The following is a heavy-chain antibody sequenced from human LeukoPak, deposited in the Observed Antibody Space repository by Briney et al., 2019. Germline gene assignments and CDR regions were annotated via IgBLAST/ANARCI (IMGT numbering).Heavy chain of an antibody. CDR2: IIPILGIA. V-gene: IGHV1-69*04. D-gene: IGHD3-3*01. CDR1: GGTFSSYA. CDR3: ARDQSSDFWSGYPVD. J-gene: IGHJ4*02. Sequence: SVKVSCKASGGTFSSYAISWVRQAPGQGLEWMGRIIPILGIANYAQKFQGRVTITADKSTSTAYMELSSLRSEDTAVYYCARDQSSDFWSGYPVDWGQGTLVTVSS.